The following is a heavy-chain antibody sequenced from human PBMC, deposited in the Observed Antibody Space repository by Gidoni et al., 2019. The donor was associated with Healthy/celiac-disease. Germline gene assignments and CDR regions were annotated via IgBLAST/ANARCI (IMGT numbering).Heavy chain of an antibody. Sequence: QVQLVESGGGVVQPGRSLRLSCAASGFTFSSYGMHWVRQAPGKGLEWVAVIWYDGSNKYYADSVKGRFTISRDNSKNTLYLQMNSLRAEDTAVYYCARVRDYGDRHDAFDIWGQGTMVTVSS. CDR2: IWYDGSNK. J-gene: IGHJ3*02. CDR3: ARVRDYGDRHDAFDI. CDR1: GFTFSSYG. D-gene: IGHD4-17*01. V-gene: IGHV3-33*01.